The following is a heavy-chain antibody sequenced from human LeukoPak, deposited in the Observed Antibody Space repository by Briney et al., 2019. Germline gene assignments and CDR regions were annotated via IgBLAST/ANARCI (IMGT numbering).Heavy chain of an antibody. D-gene: IGHD6-19*01. V-gene: IGHV3-7*03. CDR1: GFTFSSYW. CDR2: IKQDGSEK. CDR3: ARWWGGYSSGHFDY. Sequence: QPGGSLRLSCAASGFTFSSYWMSWVRQAPGKGLEWVANIKQDGSEKYYVDSVKGRFTISGDNAKNSLYLQMNSLRAEDTAVYYCARWWGGYSSGHFDYWGQGTLVTVSS. J-gene: IGHJ4*02.